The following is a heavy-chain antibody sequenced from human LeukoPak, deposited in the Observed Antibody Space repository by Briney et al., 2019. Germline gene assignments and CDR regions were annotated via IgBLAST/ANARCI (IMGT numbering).Heavy chain of an antibody. CDR2: ISSGSRII. J-gene: IGHJ4*02. CDR3: ARNPAGIGDY. Sequence: PGGSLRLSCAASGFTFSTYNMNWVRQGPGKGLEWVSLISSGSRIIYYADSVKGRFTVSRDNAKNSRYLQMNSLRDEDTAVYYCARNPAGIGDYWGQGTLVTVSS. D-gene: IGHD1-26*01. CDR1: GFTFSTYN. V-gene: IGHV3-48*02.